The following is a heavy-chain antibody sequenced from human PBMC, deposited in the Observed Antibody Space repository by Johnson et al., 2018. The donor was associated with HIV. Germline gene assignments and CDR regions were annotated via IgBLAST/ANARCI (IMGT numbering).Heavy chain of an antibody. V-gene: IGHV3-30*03. Sequence: VQLVESGGGVVQPGRSLRLSCAASGFTFSTYDMHWVRQAPGKGLEWVAIISYDGSNKYYADSVKGRFTISRDNSKNTLYLQMNSLRAEDTAVFFCVTADRGSAWGQGTTVTVSS. CDR3: VTADRGSA. CDR2: ISYDGSNK. J-gene: IGHJ3*01. CDR1: GFTFSTYD. D-gene: IGHD1-26*01.